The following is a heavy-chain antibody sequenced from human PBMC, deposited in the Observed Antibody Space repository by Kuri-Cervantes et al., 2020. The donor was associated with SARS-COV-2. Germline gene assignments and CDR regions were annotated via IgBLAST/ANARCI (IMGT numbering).Heavy chain of an antibody. CDR3: AKDILSFRNPGGTDS. J-gene: IGHJ4*02. V-gene: IGHV3-74*01. D-gene: IGHD1-14*01. CDR2: SDEHGTYT. CDR1: GFTFSRFW. Sequence: GGSLRLSCAASGAASGFTFSRFWMHWVRQAPGKGLVWVSRSDEHGTYTDYADSVKGRFTISRDNAKNSLYLQMNGLRPDDTALYYCAKDILSFRNPGGTDSWGQGTLVTVSS.